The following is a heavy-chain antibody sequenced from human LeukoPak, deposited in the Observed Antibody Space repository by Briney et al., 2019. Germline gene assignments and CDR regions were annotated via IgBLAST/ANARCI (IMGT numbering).Heavy chain of an antibody. CDR2: MSGSDGST. V-gene: IGHV3-23*01. CDR3: ASDSSGWYRWFDP. J-gene: IGHJ5*02. D-gene: IGHD6-19*01. CDR1: GFTFSSYA. Sequence: PGASLRLSCEASGFTFSSYAMTWVRQAPGKGLEWVSTMSGSDGSTYYADSVKGRFTISRDNSKNTLYLQMNSLRAEDTAVYYCASDSSGWYRWFDPWGQGTLVTVSS.